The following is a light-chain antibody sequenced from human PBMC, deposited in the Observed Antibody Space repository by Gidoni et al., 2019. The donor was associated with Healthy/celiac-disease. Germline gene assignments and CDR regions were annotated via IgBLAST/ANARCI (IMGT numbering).Light chain of an antibody. Sequence: QSALTHPASVSGSPGQSITISCTGTSSDVGGYNYVSWYQQHPGKAPKLMNFEVSNRPSGVSNRFSGSKSGNTASLTISGLQAEDEADYYCSSYTSSSTPVVFGGGTKLTVL. CDR1: SSDVGGYNY. J-gene: IGLJ2*01. V-gene: IGLV2-14*01. CDR3: SSYTSSSTPVV. CDR2: EVS.